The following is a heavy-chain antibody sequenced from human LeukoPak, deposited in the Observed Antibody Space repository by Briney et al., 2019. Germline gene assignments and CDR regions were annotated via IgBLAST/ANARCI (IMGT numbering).Heavy chain of an antibody. CDR2: IYYSGST. CDR1: GGSISSSSYY. J-gene: IGHJ5*02. V-gene: IGHV4-61*05. Sequence: PSETLSLTCTVSGGSISSSSYYWGWIRQPPGKGLEWIGYIYYSGSTNYNPSLKSRVTMSVDTSKNQFSLKLSSVTALDTAVYYCASGGTHYYGSGSYPSTWGQGTLVTVSS. CDR3: ASGGTHYYGSGSYPST. D-gene: IGHD3-10*01.